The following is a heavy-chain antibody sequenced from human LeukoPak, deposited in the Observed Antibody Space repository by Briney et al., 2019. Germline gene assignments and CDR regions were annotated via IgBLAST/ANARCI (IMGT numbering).Heavy chain of an antibody. CDR1: GFTFNRYT. V-gene: IGHV3-23*01. J-gene: IGHJ4*02. CDR2: ISGSGGRT. Sequence: NPGGSLRLSCTASGFTFNRYTMSWVRQAPGKGLEWVSGISGSGGRTYYADSVKGRFTISRDNSKNTLYLQMNSLRAEDTAVYYCAKYGFDYWGQGTLVTVSS. CDR3: AKYGFDY. D-gene: IGHD4-17*01.